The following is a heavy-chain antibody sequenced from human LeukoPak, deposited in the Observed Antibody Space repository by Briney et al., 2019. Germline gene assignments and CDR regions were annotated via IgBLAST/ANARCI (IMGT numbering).Heavy chain of an antibody. Sequence: SGGSLRLSCAASGFTFSSYAMNWVRQAPGKGLEWVSGTGSTGVSTFYADSVKGRYTVSRDNSKNTLSLQMNSLRAEDTAVYYCAKDPGVVPAHYLDHWGQGTLVSVSS. CDR3: AKDPGVVPAHYLDH. V-gene: IGHV3-23*01. CDR1: GFTFSSYA. D-gene: IGHD2-2*01. J-gene: IGHJ4*02. CDR2: TGSTGVST.